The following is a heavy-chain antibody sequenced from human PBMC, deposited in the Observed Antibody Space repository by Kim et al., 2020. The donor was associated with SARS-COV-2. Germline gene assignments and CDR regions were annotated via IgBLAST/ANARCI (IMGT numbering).Heavy chain of an antibody. J-gene: IGHJ4*02. Sequence: KGRFTISRDNYKNTLYLQMNSLRAEDTAVYYCEKDHSYYYDSSGHYYFDYWGQGTLVTVSS. CDR3: EKDHSYYYDSSGHYYFDY. D-gene: IGHD3-22*01. V-gene: IGHV3-30*02.